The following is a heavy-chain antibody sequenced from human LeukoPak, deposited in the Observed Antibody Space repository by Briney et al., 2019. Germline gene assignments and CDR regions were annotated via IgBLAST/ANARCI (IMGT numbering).Heavy chain of an antibody. CDR2: ISYDGSNK. J-gene: IGHJ2*01. Sequence: GGSLRLSCAASGFTFSSYGMHWVRQAPGKGLEWVAVISYDGSNKYYAESVKGRFTISRDNSKNTLYLQMNSRRAEDTAVYYCAKGGIDSSGPWWYFDLWGRGTLVTVSS. V-gene: IGHV3-30*18. D-gene: IGHD6-19*01. CDR1: GFTFSSYG. CDR3: AKGGIDSSGPWWYFDL.